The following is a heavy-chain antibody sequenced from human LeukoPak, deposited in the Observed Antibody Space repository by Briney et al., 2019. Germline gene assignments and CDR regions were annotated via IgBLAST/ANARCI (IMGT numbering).Heavy chain of an antibody. V-gene: IGHV1-2*06. CDR1: GYTFTGYY. Sequence: RASVKVSCKASGYTFTGYYMHWVRQAPGRGLEWMGRINPNSGGTNYAQKFQGRVTMTRDTSISTAYMELSRLRSDDTAVYYCARGYYSSGWSNFDYWGQGTLVTVSS. J-gene: IGHJ4*02. CDR3: ARGYYSSGWSNFDY. CDR2: INPNSGGT. D-gene: IGHD6-19*01.